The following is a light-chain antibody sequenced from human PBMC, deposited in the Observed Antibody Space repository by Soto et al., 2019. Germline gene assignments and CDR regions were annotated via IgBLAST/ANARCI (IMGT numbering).Light chain of an antibody. CDR3: CSYAGSSTYV. CDR1: SSDVGSYTL. Sequence: QSVLTQPASVSGSPGQSITISCTGTSSDVGSYTLVSWYQQHPGKAPKLMIYEGSQRPSGVSNRFSGSKSGNTASLTISGVQTCDEADYYCCSYAGSSTYVFRGGIQLTVL. CDR2: EGS. J-gene: IGLJ2*01. V-gene: IGLV2-23*01.